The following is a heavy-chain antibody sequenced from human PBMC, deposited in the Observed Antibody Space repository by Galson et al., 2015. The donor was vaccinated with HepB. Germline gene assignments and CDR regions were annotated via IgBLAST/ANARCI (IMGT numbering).Heavy chain of an antibody. D-gene: IGHD1-26*01. CDR2: IRYDGSNK. J-gene: IGHJ6*02. CDR3: AKSGGFDSGSLTGPYYYYGMDV. Sequence: SLRLSCAASGFIFSNYGMDWVRQAPGKGLEWVAFIRYDGSNKYYADSVKGRFTISRDNSKNTLFLQMNSLRPEDTAVYYCAKSGGFDSGSLTGPYYYYGMDVWGQGTTVTVSS. CDR1: GFIFSNYG. V-gene: IGHV3-30*02.